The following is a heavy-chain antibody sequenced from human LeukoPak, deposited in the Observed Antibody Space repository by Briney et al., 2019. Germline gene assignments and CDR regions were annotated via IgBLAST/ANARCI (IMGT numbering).Heavy chain of an antibody. CDR3: ARPKHGSGWHAFDI. CDR2: IFYSGST. Sequence: SETLSLTCTVSGGSISSSSYYWGWIRQPPGKGLEWIGSIFYSGSTCYNPSLKSRVTVSIDKSQNQFSLRLNSVTAADTAVYYCARPKHGSGWHAFDIWGQGTMVTVSS. J-gene: IGHJ3*02. D-gene: IGHD6-19*01. V-gene: IGHV4-39*07. CDR1: GGSISSSSYY.